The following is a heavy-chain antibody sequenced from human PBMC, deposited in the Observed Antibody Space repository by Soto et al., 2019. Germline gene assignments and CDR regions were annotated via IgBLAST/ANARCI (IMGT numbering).Heavy chain of an antibody. CDR1: GYTFTSYG. J-gene: IGHJ4*02. CDR3: ASSSPISEFYSSGYYGY. V-gene: IGHV1-18*01. CDR2: ISAYNGNT. D-gene: IGHD3-22*01. Sequence: ASVKVSCKASGYTFTSYGISWVRQAPGQGLEWMGWISAYNGNTNYAQKLQGRVTMTTDTSTSTAYMELRSLRSDDTAVYYCASSSPISEFYSSGYYGYWGQGTLVTVSS.